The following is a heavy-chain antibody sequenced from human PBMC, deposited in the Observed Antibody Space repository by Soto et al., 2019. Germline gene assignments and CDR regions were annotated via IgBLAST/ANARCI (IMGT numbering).Heavy chain of an antibody. J-gene: IGHJ4*02. Sequence: QVQLVESGGGVVQPGRSLRLSCAASGFTFSSYAMHWVRQAPGKGLEWVAVISYDGSNKYYADSVKGRFTISRDNSKNTXCLQMNSLRAEDTAVYYCARDLGPPSYDSSGYYFDYWGQGTLVTVSS. V-gene: IGHV3-30-3*01. CDR2: ISYDGSNK. D-gene: IGHD3-22*01. CDR3: ARDLGPPSYDSSGYYFDY. CDR1: GFTFSSYA.